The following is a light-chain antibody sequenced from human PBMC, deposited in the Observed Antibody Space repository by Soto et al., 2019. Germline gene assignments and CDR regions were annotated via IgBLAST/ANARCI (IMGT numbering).Light chain of an antibody. Sequence: EIVLTQSPATLSLSPGERATLSCRASQSVSSYLAWYQQKPGQAPRLLIYDASNRATGIPARFSGSGSGTDFTLTIISLEPEDFAVYYCQMRSNWPPMYTFGQGTKLEIK. V-gene: IGKV3-11*01. CDR1: QSVSSY. CDR3: QMRSNWPPMYT. J-gene: IGKJ2*01. CDR2: DAS.